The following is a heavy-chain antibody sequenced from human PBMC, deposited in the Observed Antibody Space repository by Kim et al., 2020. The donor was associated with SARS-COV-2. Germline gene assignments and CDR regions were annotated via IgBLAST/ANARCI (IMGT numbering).Heavy chain of an antibody. CDR2: INPSGGST. J-gene: IGHJ4*02. CDR1: GYTFTSYY. V-gene: IGHV1-46*01. Sequence: ASVKVSCKASGYTFTSYYMHWVRQAPGQGLEWMGIINPSGGSTSYAQKFQGRVTMTRDTSTSTVYMELSSLRSEDTAVYYCARELDYYGSGSYFGEIDYWGQGTLVTVSS. CDR3: ARELDYYGSGSYFGEIDY. D-gene: IGHD3-10*01.